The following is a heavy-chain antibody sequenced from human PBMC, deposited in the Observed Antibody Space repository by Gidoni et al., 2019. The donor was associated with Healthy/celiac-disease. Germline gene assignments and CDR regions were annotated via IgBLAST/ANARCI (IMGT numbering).Heavy chain of an antibody. J-gene: IGHJ4*02. CDR3: ASLGGYDYIWGSYRLISDYYFDY. Sequence: EVQLLESGGGLVQPGGSLRLSCSASGFTFSSYAMSWVRQAPGKGLEWVSAISGSGGSTYYADSVKGRFTISRDNSKNTLYLQMNSLRAEDTAVYYCASLGGYDYIWGSYRLISDYYFDYWGQGTLVTVSS. CDR1: GFTFSSYA. D-gene: IGHD3-16*02. CDR2: ISGSGGST. V-gene: IGHV3-23*01.